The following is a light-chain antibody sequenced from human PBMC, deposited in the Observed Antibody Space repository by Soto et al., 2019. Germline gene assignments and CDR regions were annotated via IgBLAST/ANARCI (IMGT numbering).Light chain of an antibody. CDR2: EVS. V-gene: IGLV2-23*02. Sequence: QSVLTQPASVSGSPGQSITISCTGTSSDVGSYNLVSWYQQHPGKAPKLMIYEVSKRPSGVSNRFSGSTSGNTASLTISGLQAEDEADYYCCSYAGSSTFVFGGGTKLTVL. CDR1: SSDVGSYNL. CDR3: CSYAGSSTFV. J-gene: IGLJ2*01.